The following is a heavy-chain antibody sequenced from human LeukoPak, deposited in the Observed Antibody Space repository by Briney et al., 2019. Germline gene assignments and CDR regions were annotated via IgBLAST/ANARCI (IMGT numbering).Heavy chain of an antibody. Sequence: GGSLRLSCAASGFTFSNYAMSWVRQAPGKGLEWFSAISGSGGSAYYADSVKGQFTISRDNSKNTLYLQMNSLRAEDTAVYYCAKDLFTATYWGQGTLVTVPS. CDR1: GFTFSNYA. CDR2: ISGSGGSA. CDR3: AKDLFTATY. D-gene: IGHD2-21*01. V-gene: IGHV3-23*01. J-gene: IGHJ4*02.